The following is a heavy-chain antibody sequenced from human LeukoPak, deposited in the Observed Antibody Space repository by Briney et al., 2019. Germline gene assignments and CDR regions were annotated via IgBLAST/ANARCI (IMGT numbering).Heavy chain of an antibody. CDR2: IRYDGSNK. CDR1: GFTFSSYG. CDR3: AKEALPGIAVAGRVY. Sequence: GGSLRLSCAASGFTFSSYGMHWVRQAPGKGLEWVAFIRYDGSNKYYADSVKGRFTISRDNSKNTVYLQMNSLRAEDTAVYFCAKEALPGIAVAGRVYWGQGTLVAVSS. D-gene: IGHD6-19*01. V-gene: IGHV3-30*02. J-gene: IGHJ4*02.